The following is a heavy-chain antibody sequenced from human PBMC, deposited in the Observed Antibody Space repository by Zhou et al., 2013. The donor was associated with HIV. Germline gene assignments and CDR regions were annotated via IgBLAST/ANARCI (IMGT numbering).Heavy chain of an antibody. J-gene: IGHJ6*03. D-gene: IGHD6-19*01. CDR2: ISSYRGHT. CDR3: ARALSTRWIGGGFFYMDV. Sequence: QVQLVQSGAEVKRPGASVKVSCKASGYTLSGFGISWVRQAPGQGLEWMGWISSYRGHTNYAQKLQGRVSVTTDTSTNTAYMELRNLRSDDTAVYFCARALSTRWIGGGFFYMDVWGKGTTVTVS. V-gene: IGHV1-18*01. CDR1: GYTLSGFG.